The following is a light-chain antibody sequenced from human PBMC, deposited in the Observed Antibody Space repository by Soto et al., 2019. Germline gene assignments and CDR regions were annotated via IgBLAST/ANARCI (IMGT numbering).Light chain of an antibody. J-gene: IGLJ3*02. V-gene: IGLV1-44*01. CDR3: AAWYDRLYGPV. CDR2: SNS. Sequence: QSVLTQPPSASGTPGQRVTISCSGSSSNIGSHPLNWYQQLPGTAPKLLIYSNSQRPSGVPDRFSGSKSGTSASLAISGLQSEDEADYYCAAWYDRLYGPVFGGGTKVTVL. CDR1: SSNIGSHP.